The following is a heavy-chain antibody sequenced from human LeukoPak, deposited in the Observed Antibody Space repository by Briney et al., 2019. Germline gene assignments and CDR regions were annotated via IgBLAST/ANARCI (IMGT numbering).Heavy chain of an antibody. V-gene: IGHV4-59*01. Sequence: PSETLSLTCAVYGGSFSGYYWSWIRQPPGKGLEWIGYIYYSGSTNYNPSLKSRVTISVDTSKNQFSLKLSSVTAADTAVYYCARDGGRTSYYYDSSGYSRAFDIWGQGTMVTVSS. D-gene: IGHD3-22*01. CDR2: IYYSGST. CDR1: GGSFSGYY. CDR3: ARDGGRTSYYYDSSGYSRAFDI. J-gene: IGHJ3*02.